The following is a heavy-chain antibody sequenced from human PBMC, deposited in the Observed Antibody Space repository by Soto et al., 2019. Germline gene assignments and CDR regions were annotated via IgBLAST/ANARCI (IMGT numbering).Heavy chain of an antibody. J-gene: IGHJ4*02. V-gene: IGHV3-30-3*01. CDR3: ARDGGAY. Sequence: QVQLAESGGGVVQPGRSLRLSCAASGFTFSSYAMHWVRRAPGKGLEWMAVMSYDGSNKYYADSVKGRFTISRDNSKNTLYPQMNSLRPEDTALYYCARDGGAYWGQGTLVIVSS. CDR1: GFTFSSYA. D-gene: IGHD3-16*01. CDR2: MSYDGSNK.